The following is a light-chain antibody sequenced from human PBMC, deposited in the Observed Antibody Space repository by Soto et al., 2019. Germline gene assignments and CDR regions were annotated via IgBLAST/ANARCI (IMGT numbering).Light chain of an antibody. CDR3: GTWASSLSAGGV. V-gene: IGLV1-51*01. CDR2: YDN. CDR1: GSNIGNNY. Sequence: QSVLTQPPSVSAAPGQKVTISCSGSGSNIGNNYVSWYQQLPGTAPKLLIYYDNKRPSGIPDRFSGSKSGTSATLGITGLQAGDEANYYCGTWASSLSAGGVFGGGTKLTVL. J-gene: IGLJ2*01.